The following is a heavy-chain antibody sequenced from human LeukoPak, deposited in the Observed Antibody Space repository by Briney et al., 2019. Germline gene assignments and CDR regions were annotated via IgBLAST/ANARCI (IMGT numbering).Heavy chain of an antibody. D-gene: IGHD2-2*01. Sequence: GGSLRLSCEASGFTFRHYAMTWVRQAPGKGLEWVSGISSSGANTNYADSVKGRFSISRDNSKNTLYLQINPLRREDTAVYYFAKGACTDTSCYDLASFSHNFYHMDVWGNGTSVTVSS. CDR2: ISSSGANT. V-gene: IGHV3-23*01. CDR3: AKGACTDTSCYDLASFSHNFYHMDV. CDR1: GFTFRHYA. J-gene: IGHJ6*03.